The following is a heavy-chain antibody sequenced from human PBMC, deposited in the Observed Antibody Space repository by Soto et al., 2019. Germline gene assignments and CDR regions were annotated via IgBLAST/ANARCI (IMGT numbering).Heavy chain of an antibody. J-gene: IGHJ5*02. Sequence: SETLFLTCTVSGGSISSYLWSWFRQPPGKGLEWIGEICYSGGTNYNPSLRNRVTISVDNSKNHLSLTLTSVTAADTAIYYCARCLHCSNGGRFDPWGQGALVTVSS. V-gene: IGHV4-59*08. CDR3: ARCLHCSNGGRFDP. CDR2: ICYSGGT. CDR1: GGSISSYL. D-gene: IGHD2-8*01.